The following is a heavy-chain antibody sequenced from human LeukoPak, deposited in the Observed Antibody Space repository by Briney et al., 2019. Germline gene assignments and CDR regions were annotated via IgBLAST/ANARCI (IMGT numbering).Heavy chain of an antibody. Sequence: GGSLRLSCAASGFIFNRAWMNWVRQAPGKGLEWVAAIPNDGSKTYYADSVKGRFTISRDNSKNTLYLQMNSLRAEDTAVYYCANERGYNYGYSFDYWGQGTLVTVPS. D-gene: IGHD5-18*01. J-gene: IGHJ4*02. CDR3: ANERGYNYGYSFDY. V-gene: IGHV3-30*18. CDR1: GFIFNRAW. CDR2: IPNDGSKT.